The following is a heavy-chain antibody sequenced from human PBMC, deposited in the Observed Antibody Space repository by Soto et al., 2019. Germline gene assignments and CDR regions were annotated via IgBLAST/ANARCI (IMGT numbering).Heavy chain of an antibody. CDR3: GRPLDTYSGSYGWSAFDI. CDR1: GYSFASYW. CDR2: IYPGDSDT. V-gene: IGHV5-51*01. J-gene: IGHJ3*02. Sequence: GESLKIFCKGSGYSFASYWIGWVREMPGKGLVWMGIIYPGDSDTRDSQSFQGQVTISADKSISTAYLQWSSLKASDTAMYYCGRPLDTYSGSYGWSAFDIWGQGTMVTVSS. D-gene: IGHD1-26*01.